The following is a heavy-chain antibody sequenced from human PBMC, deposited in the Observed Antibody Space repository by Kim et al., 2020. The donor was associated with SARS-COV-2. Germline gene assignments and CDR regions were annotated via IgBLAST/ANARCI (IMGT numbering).Heavy chain of an antibody. CDR2: IIPILGIA. Sequence: SLKVSCKASGGTFSSYAISWVRQAPGQGLEWMGRIIPILGIANYAQKFQGRVTITADKSTSTAYMELSSLRSEDTAVYYCAREAYDFWSGDLGGHYYYY. J-gene: IGHJ6*01. D-gene: IGHD3-3*01. V-gene: IGHV1-69*04. CDR3: AREAYDFWSGDLGGHYYYY. CDR1: GGTFSSYA.